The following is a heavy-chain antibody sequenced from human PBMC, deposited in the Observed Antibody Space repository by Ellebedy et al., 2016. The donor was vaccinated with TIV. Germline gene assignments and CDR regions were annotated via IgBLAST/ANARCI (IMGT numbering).Heavy chain of an antibody. Sequence: GESLKISCAASGLTFSSHAMSWVRQAPGKGLEWVSSISGSGGNTYYADSVKGRFTISSDNSKDTLYLQVNSLRAEDTAIYFCAKGGSKSGYSFDLWGRGTLVTVSS. CDR3: AKGGSKSGYSFDL. V-gene: IGHV3-23*01. CDR2: ISGSGGNT. CDR1: GLTFSSHA. D-gene: IGHD3-3*01. J-gene: IGHJ2*01.